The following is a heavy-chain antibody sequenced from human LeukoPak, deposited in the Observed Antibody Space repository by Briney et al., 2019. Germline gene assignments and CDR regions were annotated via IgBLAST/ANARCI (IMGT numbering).Heavy chain of an antibody. CDR2: IIPIFGTA. CDR3: ASVGRIRATTGTDY. V-gene: IGHV1-69*13. D-gene: IGHD4-11*01. Sequence: SVKVSCKASGYTFTSYAISWVRQAPGQGLEWMGGIIPIFGTANYAQKFQGRVAITADESTSTAYMELSSLRSEDTAVYYCASVGRIRATTGTDYWGQGTLVTVSS. J-gene: IGHJ4*02. CDR1: GYTFTSYA.